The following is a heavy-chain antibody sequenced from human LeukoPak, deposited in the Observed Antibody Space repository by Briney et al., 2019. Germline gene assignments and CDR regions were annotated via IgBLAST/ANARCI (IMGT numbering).Heavy chain of an antibody. CDR2: INHSGST. J-gene: IGHJ4*02. CDR1: GGSFSGYY. CDR3: ARQRKIAAAGTRFDY. D-gene: IGHD6-13*01. Sequence: PSETLSLTCAVYGGSFSGYYWSWIRQPPGKGLEWIGEINHSGSTNYNPSLKSRVTIPVDTSKNQFSLELSSVTAADTAVYYCARQRKIAAAGTRFDYWGQGTLVTVSS. V-gene: IGHV4-34*01.